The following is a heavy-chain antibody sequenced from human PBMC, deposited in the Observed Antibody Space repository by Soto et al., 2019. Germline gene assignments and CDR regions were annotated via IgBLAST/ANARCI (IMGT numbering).Heavy chain of an antibody. D-gene: IGHD3-22*01. CDR1: GIIFSNTW. V-gene: IGHV3-15*01. CDR3: ATDPPRNYSDNNGPMGH. J-gene: IGHJ4*02. Sequence: GGSLRLSCTASGIIFSNTWISWVRQAPGKGLEWVGRIKSNTDGGTTDYATPVKGRFALSRDDSQNTLYLQMTGLKAEDTAVYYCATDPPRNYSDNNGPMGHWGQGPLVTVSS. CDR2: IKSNTDGGTT.